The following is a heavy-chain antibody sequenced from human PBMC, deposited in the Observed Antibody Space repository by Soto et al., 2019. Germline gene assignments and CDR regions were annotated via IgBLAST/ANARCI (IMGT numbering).Heavy chain of an antibody. D-gene: IGHD6-19*01. CDR2: IYTSGST. J-gene: IGHJ5*02. V-gene: IGHV4-4*07. CDR1: GGSISSYY. Sequence: QVQLQESGPGLVKPSETLSLTCTVSGGSISSYYWSWIRQPAGKGLEWTGRIYTSGSTNYNPSLSSRGKWSVVPFKKQFSLEVRSVAGAVPAVYLCGRGGGGGWYRSWFDPWGQGTLVTVSS. CDR3: GRGGGGGWYRSWFDP.